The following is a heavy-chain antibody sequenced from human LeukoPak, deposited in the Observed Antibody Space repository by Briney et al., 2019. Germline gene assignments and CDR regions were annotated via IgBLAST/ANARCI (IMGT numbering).Heavy chain of an antibody. D-gene: IGHD3-9*01. CDR1: GYTFTSYD. Sequence: ASVKVSCKASGYTFTSYDINWVRQATGQGLEWMGWMNPNSGNTGYAQKFQGRVTMTRNTSISTAYMELSSLRSEDTAVYYCARGRVDILTGYSFYYYYMDVWGKGTTVTVSS. V-gene: IGHV1-8*01. CDR3: ARGRVDILTGYSFYYYYMDV. J-gene: IGHJ6*03. CDR2: MNPNSGNT.